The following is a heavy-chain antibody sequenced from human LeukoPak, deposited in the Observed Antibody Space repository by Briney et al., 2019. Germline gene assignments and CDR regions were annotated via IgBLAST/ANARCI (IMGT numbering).Heavy chain of an antibody. CDR2: ISGSGGST. CDR3: VLTLREMATIPSSFDY. J-gene: IGHJ4*02. V-gene: IGHV3-23*01. Sequence: GGSLRLSCVASGFIVSDNYMSWVRQAPGKGLEWVSAISGSGGSTYYADSVKGRFTISRDNSKNTLYLQMNSLRAEDTAVYYCVLTLREMATIPSSFDYWGQGTLVTVSS. CDR1: GFIVSDNY. D-gene: IGHD5-24*01.